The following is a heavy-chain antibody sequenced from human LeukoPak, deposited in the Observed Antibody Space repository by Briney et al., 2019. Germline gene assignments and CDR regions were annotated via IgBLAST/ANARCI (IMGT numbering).Heavy chain of an antibody. D-gene: IGHD6-13*01. V-gene: IGHV3-33*01. CDR2: IWYDGSSK. CDR3: AREDSRYSTGWYVVD. Sequence: PGGSLRLSCAASGFTFSSYGMHWVRQAPGTGLEWLAVIWYDGSSKYYEDSVKGRFTIPRDNSKNTLYLQMNSLRAEDTAVYYCAREDSRYSTGWYVVDWGQGTLVTVSS. CDR1: GFTFSSYG. J-gene: IGHJ4*02.